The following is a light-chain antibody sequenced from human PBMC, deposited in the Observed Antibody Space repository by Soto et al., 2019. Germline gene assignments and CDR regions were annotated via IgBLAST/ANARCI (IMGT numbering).Light chain of an antibody. J-gene: IGLJ2*01. CDR3: TSYTRSSTLV. Sequence: QSALTQPASVSGSPGQSITISCTGTSSDVGGYNYVSWYQQHPGKAPKLMIYEVSNRPSGVSNRFSGSKSGNTASLTISGLQADDEADYYCTSYTRSSTLVFRGGTKVTVL. CDR2: EVS. CDR1: SSDVGGYNY. V-gene: IGLV2-14*01.